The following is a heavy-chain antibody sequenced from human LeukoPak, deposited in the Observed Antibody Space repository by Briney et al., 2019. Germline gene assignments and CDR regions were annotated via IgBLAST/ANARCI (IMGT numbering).Heavy chain of an antibody. V-gene: IGHV3-21*01. D-gene: IGHD5-24*01. CDR2: ISASSTYI. J-gene: IGHJ6*03. Sequence: GGSLRLSYAASGFMFTSYSMNWVRQAPGKGLEWVSSISASSTYIFYGDSVKGRFTLSRDNARSSLYLQMNGLRAEDTAVYYCARIAISSLGAYYMDVWGKGTTVTVSS. CDR3: ARIAISSLGAYYMDV. CDR1: GFMFTSYS.